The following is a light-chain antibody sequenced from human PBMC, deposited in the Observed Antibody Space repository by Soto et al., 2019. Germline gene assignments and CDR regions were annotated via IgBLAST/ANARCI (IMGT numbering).Light chain of an antibody. CDR3: QQYGTSPLT. CDR2: GAS. V-gene: IGKV3-20*01. J-gene: IGKJ3*01. CDR1: QSVSNNY. Sequence: EIVLTQSPGTLSLSPGEGVTLSCRASQSVSNNYLAWYQQKPGQAPRLLMYGASSRATGIPDRFSGSGSGTDFTLTMSRLEPEDFAVYYCQQYGTSPLTFGPGTKVDIE.